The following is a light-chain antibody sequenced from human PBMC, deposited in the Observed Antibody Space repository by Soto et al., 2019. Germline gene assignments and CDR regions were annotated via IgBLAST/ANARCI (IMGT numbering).Light chain of an antibody. CDR1: QGISSY. J-gene: IGKJ2*01. V-gene: IGKV1-12*01. CDR3: QQTNSTPYT. CDR2: TAS. Sequence: DIPMTQSPSSVSASVGDRVTITCRASQGISSYLAWYQQKPGNAPKLLIYTASKLQSGVPSRFSGSGSGTDFTLTISSLQPEDFATYFCQQTNSTPYTFGQGTKLEIK.